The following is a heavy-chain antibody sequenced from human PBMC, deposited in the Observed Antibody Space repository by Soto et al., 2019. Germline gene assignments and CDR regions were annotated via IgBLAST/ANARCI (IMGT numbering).Heavy chain of an antibody. D-gene: IGHD2-2*01. J-gene: IGHJ4*02. Sequence: EVQLLESGGALVQPGGSLRLSCAASGFTFSNHAMNWVRQAPGKGLEWVSTISDSGSTYYADSVKGRFTISRDNSXXXXXXXXXXXXXXXXXXXXXXXXXXXXXCTSTSCLYFFYHWGQGTLVIVSS. CDR2: ISDSGST. V-gene: IGHV3-23*01. CDR3: XXXXXXXXCTSTSCLYFFYH. CDR1: GFTFSNHA.